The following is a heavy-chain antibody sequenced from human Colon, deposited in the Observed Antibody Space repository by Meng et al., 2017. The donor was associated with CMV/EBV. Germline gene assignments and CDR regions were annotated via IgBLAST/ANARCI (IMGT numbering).Heavy chain of an antibody. D-gene: IGHD3-3*01. J-gene: IGHJ4*02. V-gene: IGHV1-2*02. CDR2: INPVTGDT. CDR3: ATFGGDFDY. Sequence: GQVVRSGAEVKEPGASVKVSCKTSGHTFNGYFMHWVRQAPGQGLEWMGWINPVTGDTSYAQKFQVRVTMTRDTSISTAYMELSSLRSDDTVVYYCATFGGDFDYWGQGTLVTVSS. CDR1: GHTFNGYF.